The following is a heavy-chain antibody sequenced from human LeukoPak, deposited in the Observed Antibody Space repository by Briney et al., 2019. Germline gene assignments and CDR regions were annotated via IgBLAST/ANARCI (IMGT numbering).Heavy chain of an antibody. Sequence: GGSLRLSCAASGFTFSTYAMSWVRQAPGKGLELVSSITSSGYDTYYRDSVKGRFTISRDNSENTLYLQMNSLRPEDTAMYYCAKDSRETLAGTEDYWGRGTLVTVSS. J-gene: IGHJ4*02. D-gene: IGHD6-19*01. CDR2: ITSSGYDT. CDR1: GFTFSTYA. CDR3: AKDSRETLAGTEDY. V-gene: IGHV3-23*01.